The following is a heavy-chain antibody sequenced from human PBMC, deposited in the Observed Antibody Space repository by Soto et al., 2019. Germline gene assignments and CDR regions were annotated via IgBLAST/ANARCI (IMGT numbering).Heavy chain of an antibody. CDR1: GGSISNYC. V-gene: IGHV4-59*01. J-gene: IGHJ5*02. CDR2: IFYSGST. Sequence: TSETLSLSCTVSGGSISNYCWSWIRQPPGKGLEWIGCIFYSGSTNLRSRVTISVATSKNQFSLELSSVTAADTAVYYCARDGKVSGSATHWFDPWGQGTLVTVS. D-gene: IGHD1-26*01. CDR3: ARDGKVSGSATHWFDP.